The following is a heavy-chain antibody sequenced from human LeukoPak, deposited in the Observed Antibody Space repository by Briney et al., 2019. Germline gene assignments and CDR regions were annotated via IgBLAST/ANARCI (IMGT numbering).Heavy chain of an antibody. CDR3: AKDGVGTTTGYYFDY. J-gene: IGHJ4*02. CDR1: GFTFSSYS. CDR2: ISSSSSYI. Sequence: GGSLRLSCAASGFTFSSYSMNWVRQAPGKGPEWVSSISSSSSYIYYADSVKGRFTISRDNARNSLYLQMSSLRAEDTALYYCAKDGVGTTTGYYFDYWGQGTLVTVSS. V-gene: IGHV3-21*04. D-gene: IGHD1-26*01.